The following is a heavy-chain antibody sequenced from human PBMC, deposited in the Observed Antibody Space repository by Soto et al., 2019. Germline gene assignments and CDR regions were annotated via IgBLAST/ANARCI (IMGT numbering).Heavy chain of an antibody. CDR2: IYYSGST. CDR1: GGSISSYY. Sequence: SETLSLTCTVSGGSISSYYWSWIRQPPGKGLEWIGYIYYSGSTNYNPSLKSRVTISVDTSKNQFSLKLSSVTAADTAVYYCARDPMGIAAVDWGQGTLVTVSS. D-gene: IGHD6-13*01. J-gene: IGHJ4*02. CDR3: ARDPMGIAAVD. V-gene: IGHV4-59*01.